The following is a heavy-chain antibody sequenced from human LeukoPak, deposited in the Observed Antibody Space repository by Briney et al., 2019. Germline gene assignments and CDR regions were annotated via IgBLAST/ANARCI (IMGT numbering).Heavy chain of an antibody. CDR3: ARRGSGIHYYFDY. Sequence: GGSLRLSCAASGFTFSSYSMNWVRQAPGKGLEWVSSISSSSSYIYYADSVKGRFTISRDNAKTSLYLQMNSLRAEDTAVYYCARRGSGIHYYFDYWGQGTLVTVSS. V-gene: IGHV3-21*01. CDR2: ISSSSSYI. CDR1: GFTFSSYS. D-gene: IGHD3-3*01. J-gene: IGHJ4*02.